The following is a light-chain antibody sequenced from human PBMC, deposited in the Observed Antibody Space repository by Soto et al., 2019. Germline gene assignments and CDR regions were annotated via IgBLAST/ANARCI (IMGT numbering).Light chain of an antibody. V-gene: IGLV2-14*01. J-gene: IGLJ1*01. CDR1: SSDIGGYDY. Sequence: QSALTQPASVSGSPGQSITISCTGTSSDIGGYDYVSWYQQYPGKAPKLMIYDVSNRPSGVSDRFSGSKSANTASLTISGRQAEDEADYYCNSYTTSSSLDVFGTGTKLTVL. CDR2: DVS. CDR3: NSYTTSSSLDV.